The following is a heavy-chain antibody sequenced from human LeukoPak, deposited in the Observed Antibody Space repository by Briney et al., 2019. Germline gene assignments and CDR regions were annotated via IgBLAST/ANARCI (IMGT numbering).Heavy chain of an antibody. CDR1: GGTFSSYA. D-gene: IGHD3-3*01. Sequence: SVKVSCKASGGTFSSYAISWVRQAPGQGLEWMGRIVPILGIANYAQKFQGRVTITADKSTSTAYMELSSLRSEDTAVYYCAREDYDFWSGYSSGYYGFDYWGQGTLVTVSS. J-gene: IGHJ4*02. V-gene: IGHV1-69*04. CDR2: IVPILGIA. CDR3: AREDYDFWSGYSSGYYGFDY.